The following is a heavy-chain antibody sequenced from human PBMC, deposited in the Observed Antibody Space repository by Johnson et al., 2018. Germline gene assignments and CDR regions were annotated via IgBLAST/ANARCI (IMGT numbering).Heavy chain of an antibody. CDR2: ISYDGSNK. V-gene: IGHV3-30*18. CDR1: GFTFSSYG. D-gene: IGHD6-19*01. Sequence: QVQLVESGGGVVQPGRSLRLSCAASGFTFSSYGMHWVRQAPGKGLEWVAVISYDGSNKYYADSVKGRFTIPRDNSKNTLYLQMNSLRAEDTAVYYCAKDESSAPDHYYYYYYMDVWGKGTTVTVSS. CDR3: AKDESSAPDHYYYYYYMDV. J-gene: IGHJ6*03.